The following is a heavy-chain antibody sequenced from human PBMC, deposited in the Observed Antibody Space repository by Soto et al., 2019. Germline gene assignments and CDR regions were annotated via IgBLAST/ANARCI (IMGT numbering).Heavy chain of an antibody. D-gene: IGHD3-22*01. CDR1: WYTFTSYA. J-gene: IGHJ4*02. CDR3: ARGRQYYDSSGYYYVFDY. Sequence: GALVKVSCKASWYTFTSYAMHWARQAPGPRLEWMGWINAGNGNTKYSQKFQGRVTITRDTSASTAYMELSSLRSEDTAVYYCARGRQYYDSSGYYYVFDYWGQGTLVTVSS. CDR2: INAGNGNT. V-gene: IGHV1-3*01.